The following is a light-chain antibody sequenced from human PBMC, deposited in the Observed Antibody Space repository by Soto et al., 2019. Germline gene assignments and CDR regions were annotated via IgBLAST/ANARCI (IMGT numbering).Light chain of an antibody. Sequence: DIQMTQSPSSLSASVGDRVAITCRASQSISSYLNWYQQKPGKAPKLLIYAASSLQSGVPSRFSGGGSGTDVTLTISSLQPEDFATYYCQQSFSKFLYTFGQGTKVDIK. J-gene: IGKJ2*01. CDR1: QSISSY. CDR3: QQSFSKFLYT. CDR2: AAS. V-gene: IGKV1-39*01.